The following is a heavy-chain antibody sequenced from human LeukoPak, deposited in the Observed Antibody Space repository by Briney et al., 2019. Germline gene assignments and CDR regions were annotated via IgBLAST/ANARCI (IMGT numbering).Heavy chain of an antibody. CDR3: ARAGLGGSLQYNWFDP. D-gene: IGHD3-16*01. V-gene: IGHV1-69*04. J-gene: IGHJ5*02. CDR2: ILPILGIS. CDR1: GGTFTNYA. Sequence: SVTVSFKGSGGTFTNYAISWVRPAPGQGGEWMGGILPILGISNYAPKFQGTVTITADKSPSTPYIELSSLRSEDPAVYYCARAGLGGSLQYNWFDPWGQGTLVTVSS.